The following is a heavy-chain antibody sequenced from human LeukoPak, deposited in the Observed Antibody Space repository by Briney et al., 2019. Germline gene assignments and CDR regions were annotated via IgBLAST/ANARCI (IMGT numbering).Heavy chain of an antibody. CDR2: IYYTGST. D-gene: IGHD3-22*01. Sequence: SETLSLTCTVSGGSISSYYWSWIRQPPGKGLEWIGYIYYTGSTNYNPSLKSRVTISVDTSKNQFSLKLSSVTAADTAVYYCARGPGGSGYSMDVWGLGTTVTVSS. CDR1: GGSISSYY. CDR3: ARGPGGSGYSMDV. V-gene: IGHV4-59*01. J-gene: IGHJ6*02.